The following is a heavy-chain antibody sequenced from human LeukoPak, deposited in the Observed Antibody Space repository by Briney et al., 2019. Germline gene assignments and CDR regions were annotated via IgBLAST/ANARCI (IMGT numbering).Heavy chain of an antibody. CDR1: GGSISSYY. CDR3: ARGFRFLEWLLKGYYYYGLDV. D-gene: IGHD3-3*01. V-gene: IGHV4-59*12. Sequence: SETLSLTCTVSGGSISSYYWSWIRQPPGKGLEWIGNIYDRGSTKYNPSLKSRVTISVDTSKNQISLKLSSVTAADTAVYYCARGFRFLEWLLKGYYYYGLDVWGPGATVTVSS. CDR2: IYDRGST. J-gene: IGHJ6*02.